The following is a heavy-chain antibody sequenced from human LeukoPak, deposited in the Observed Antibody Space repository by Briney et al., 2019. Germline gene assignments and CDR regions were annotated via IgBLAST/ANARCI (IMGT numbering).Heavy chain of an antibody. Sequence: SETLSLTCSVSGASISGYYWSWLRQPPGKGLEWVGDIYYRGWTTYHPSLKSRVTISVDSSKNQFSLRLSSVTGADTAVYYCARCLSRCNNGFDIWGEGTMVSVSS. CDR3: ARCLSRCNNGFDI. V-gene: IGHV4-59*01. CDR1: GASISGYY. J-gene: IGHJ3*02. CDR2: IYYRGWT. D-gene: IGHD2/OR15-2a*01.